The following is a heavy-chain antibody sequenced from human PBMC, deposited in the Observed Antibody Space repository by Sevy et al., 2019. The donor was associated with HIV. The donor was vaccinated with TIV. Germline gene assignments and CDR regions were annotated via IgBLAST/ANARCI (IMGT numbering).Heavy chain of an antibody. CDR1: EFTFSNVW. D-gene: IGHD6-6*01. CDR3: TIDPVHFL. J-gene: IGHJ4*02. Sequence: GGSLRLSCVASEFTFSNVWMSWVRQAPGKGLEWVGRIKSKADGGTTDYIAPVKGRFTISRDDSKNTVYLQMNTLKTEDTAVNYCTIDPVHFLWGQGTLVTVSS. V-gene: IGHV3-15*01. CDR2: IKSKADGGTT.